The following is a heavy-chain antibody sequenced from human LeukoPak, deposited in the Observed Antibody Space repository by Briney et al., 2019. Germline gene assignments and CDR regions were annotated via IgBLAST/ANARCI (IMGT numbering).Heavy chain of an antibody. CDR2: IYYSGST. D-gene: IGHD6-25*01. CDR1: GGSISSYY. J-gene: IGHJ2*01. Sequence: SETLSLTCTVSGGSISSYYWRWIRQPPGKGLEWIGYIYYSGSTNYNPSLKSRVTISVDTTKNQFSLKLSSVTAADTAVYYCARGSQRWYFDLWGRGTLVTVSS. V-gene: IGHV4-59*01. CDR3: ARGSQRWYFDL.